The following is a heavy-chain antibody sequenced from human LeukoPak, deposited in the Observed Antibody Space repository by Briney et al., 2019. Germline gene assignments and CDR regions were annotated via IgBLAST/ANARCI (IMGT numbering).Heavy chain of an antibody. CDR3: AKDQGCTSSNCYLHFDY. D-gene: IGHD2-2*01. V-gene: IGHV3-23*01. CDR2: ISGSGGST. J-gene: IGHJ4*02. CDR1: GFTFSSYT. Sequence: PGGSLRLSCTASGFTFSSYTMSWVRQAPGKGLEWVSAISGSGGSTYYAASMKGRFTIYRDNFRNTLYLQVNTLRAEDTAVYYCAKDQGCTSSNCYLHFDYWGQGTLVTVSS.